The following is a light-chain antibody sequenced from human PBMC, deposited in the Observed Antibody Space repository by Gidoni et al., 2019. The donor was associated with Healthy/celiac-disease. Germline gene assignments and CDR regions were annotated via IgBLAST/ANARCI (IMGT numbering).Light chain of an antibody. V-gene: IGKV1-39*01. Sequence: DIKMTQSPSSMSASVGDRVTITCRASQSISSYLNWYQKKPGKAPKLLIYAASRLQSGVPSKFSGSGSGRDFTLTISSVRPEDFATYYCQQRYSTPFTFXPXTKVDIK. CDR1: QSISSY. CDR2: AAS. CDR3: QQRYSTPFT. J-gene: IGKJ3*01.